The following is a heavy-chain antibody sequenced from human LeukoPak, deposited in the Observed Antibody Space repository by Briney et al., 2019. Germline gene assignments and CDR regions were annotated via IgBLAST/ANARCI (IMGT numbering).Heavy chain of an antibody. CDR1: GFTFSSYE. V-gene: IGHV3-11*06. CDR2: ISSSSSYT. CDR3: ARVGNGYYDSYYFDY. J-gene: IGHJ4*02. D-gene: IGHD3-22*01. Sequence: GGSLRLSCAASGFTFSSYEMNWIRQAPGKGLEWVSYISSSSSYTNYADSVKGRFTISRDNAKNSLYLQMNSLRAEDTAVYYCARVGNGYYDSYYFDYWGQGTLVTVSS.